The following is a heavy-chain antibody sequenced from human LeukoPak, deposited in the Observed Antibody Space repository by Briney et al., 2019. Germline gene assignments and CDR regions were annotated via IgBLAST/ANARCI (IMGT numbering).Heavy chain of an antibody. CDR3: ARANFLYCSSTTCLFDY. D-gene: IGHD2-2*01. J-gene: IGHJ4*02. Sequence: GASVMVSCKASGYTFTDYYMHWVRQAPGQGFEWMGWINPNSGDTNYAQKLQGRVTMTRDTSISTAHMELSRLRSDDTAVYYCARANFLYCSSTTCLFDYWGQGTLVIVSS. CDR1: GYTFTDYY. CDR2: INPNSGDT. V-gene: IGHV1-2*02.